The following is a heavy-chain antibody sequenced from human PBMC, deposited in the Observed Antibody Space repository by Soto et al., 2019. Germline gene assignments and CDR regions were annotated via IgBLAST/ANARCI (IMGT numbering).Heavy chain of an antibody. CDR2: ISYDGSNK. J-gene: IGHJ4*02. Sequence: GGSLRLSCAASGFTFSSYGMHWVRQAPGKGLEWVAVISYDGSNKYYADSVKGRFTISRDNSKNTLYLQMNSLRAEDTAVYYCAKAPPQYSSGWYVYWGQGTLVTVSS. D-gene: IGHD6-19*01. CDR1: GFTFSSYG. V-gene: IGHV3-30*18. CDR3: AKAPPQYSSGWYVY.